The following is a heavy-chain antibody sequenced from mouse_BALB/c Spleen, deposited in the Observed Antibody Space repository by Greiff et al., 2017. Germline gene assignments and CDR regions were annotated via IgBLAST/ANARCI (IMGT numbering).Heavy chain of an antibody. V-gene: IGHV14-3*02. CDR3: ANNWDEGYFDY. D-gene: IGHD4-1*02. CDR2: IDPANGNT. CDR1: GFNIKDTY. Sequence: EVQLQQSGAELVKPGASVKLSCTASGFNIKDTYMHWVKQRPEQGLEWIGRIDPANGNTKYDPKFQGKATITADTSSNTAYLQLSSLTSEDTAVYYCANNWDEGYFDYWGQGTTLTVSS. J-gene: IGHJ2*01.